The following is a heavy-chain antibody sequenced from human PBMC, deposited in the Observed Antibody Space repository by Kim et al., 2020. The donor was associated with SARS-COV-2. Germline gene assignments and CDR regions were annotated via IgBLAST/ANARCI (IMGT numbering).Heavy chain of an antibody. CDR1: GYTFTSYA. V-gene: IGHV1-3*01. Sequence: ASVKVSCKASGYTFTSYAMHWVRQAPGQRLEWMGWINAGNGNTKYSQKFQGRVTITRDTSASTAYMELSSLRSEDTAVYYCARDLTIATGSGSYYNELDYWGHGTLVTGSS. CDR3: ARDLTIATGSGSYYNELDY. D-gene: IGHD3-10*01. CDR2: INAGNGNT. J-gene: IGHJ4*01.